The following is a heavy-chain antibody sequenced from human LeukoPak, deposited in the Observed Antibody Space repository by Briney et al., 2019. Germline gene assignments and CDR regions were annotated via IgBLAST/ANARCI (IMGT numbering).Heavy chain of an antibody. CDR2: ISTSSGTM. V-gene: IGHV3-48*04. J-gene: IGHJ4*02. D-gene: IGHD2-2*01. CDR3: AREGSAADDFDY. Sequence: GGSLRLSCAASGFTFSTYSMNWVRQAPGKGLEWVSYISTSSGTMYYADSVKGRFTISRDNAQNSLYLQMNSLTAKDTAVYYWAREGSAADDFDYWGQGTLVTVSS. CDR1: GFTFSTYS.